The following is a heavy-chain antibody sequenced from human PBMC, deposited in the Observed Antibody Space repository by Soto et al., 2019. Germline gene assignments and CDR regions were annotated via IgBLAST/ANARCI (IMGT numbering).Heavy chain of an antibody. Sequence: QVPLVQSGAEVKKPGASVKVSCKASGYTFTSYGISWVRQAPGQGLEWMGWISAYNGNTNYAQKLQGRVTMTTDTSTSTAYMELRSLRSDDTAVYYCARSIIGYCSGGSCYAYFDIWGQGKMVTVSS. J-gene: IGHJ3*02. CDR1: GYTFTSYG. V-gene: IGHV1-18*01. CDR2: ISAYNGNT. CDR3: ARSIIGYCSGGSCYAYFDI. D-gene: IGHD2-15*01.